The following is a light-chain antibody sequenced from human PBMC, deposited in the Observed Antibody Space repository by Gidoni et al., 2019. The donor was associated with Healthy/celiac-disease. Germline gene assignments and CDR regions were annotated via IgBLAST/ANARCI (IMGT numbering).Light chain of an antibody. Sequence: EIVMTHSPATLSVSPGERATLSCRASQSVSNKLAWYQQKPGQVPRLLIYGASTRPTGVPARFSGSGSGTEFTLTISSLQSEDFAVYYCQQYNNWPLTFXGXTKVEIK. CDR3: QQYNNWPLT. CDR1: QSVSNK. V-gene: IGKV3-15*01. CDR2: GAS. J-gene: IGKJ4*01.